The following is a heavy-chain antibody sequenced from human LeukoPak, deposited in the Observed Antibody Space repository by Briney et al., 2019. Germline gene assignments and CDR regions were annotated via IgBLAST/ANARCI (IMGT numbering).Heavy chain of an antibody. V-gene: IGHV4-59*01. CDR3: ARQAVTTGFGP. D-gene: IGHD4-17*01. Sequence: SETLSLTCTVSGGSISSYYWSWIRQPPGKGLEWIGYIYYSGSTNYNPSLKSRVTISVDTSKNQFSLKLSSVTAADTAVYYCARQAVTTGFGPWGQGTLVTVSS. CDR2: IYYSGST. J-gene: IGHJ5*02. CDR1: GGSISSYY.